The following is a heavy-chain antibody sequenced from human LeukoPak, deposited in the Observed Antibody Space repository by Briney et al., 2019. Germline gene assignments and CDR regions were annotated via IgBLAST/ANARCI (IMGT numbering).Heavy chain of an antibody. J-gene: IGHJ4*02. CDR1: GGSFSGYY. V-gene: IGHV4-34*01. CDR3: ARSSPRPPRSYGDYGFDY. D-gene: IGHD4-17*01. Sequence: SETLSLTCAVYGGSFSGYYWSWIRQPPGRGLEWIGEINHSGSTNYNPSLKSRVTISVDTSKNQFSLKLSSVTAADTAVYYCARSSPRPPRSYGDYGFDYWGQGTLVTVSS. CDR2: INHSGST.